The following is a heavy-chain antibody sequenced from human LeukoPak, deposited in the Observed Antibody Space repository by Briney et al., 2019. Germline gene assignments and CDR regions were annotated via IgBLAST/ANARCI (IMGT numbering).Heavy chain of an antibody. J-gene: IGHJ4*02. D-gene: IGHD3-10*01. CDR2: IYSGGST. V-gene: IGHV3-53*01. Sequence: GGSLRLSCAASGFTFSDYYMTWVRQAPGKGLEWVSIIYSGGSTYYADYVKGRFTISRDNSKNTLYLQMNSLTVEDTAVYYCASLPRGDYWGQGTLVTVSS. CDR1: GFTFSDYY. CDR3: ASLPRGDY.